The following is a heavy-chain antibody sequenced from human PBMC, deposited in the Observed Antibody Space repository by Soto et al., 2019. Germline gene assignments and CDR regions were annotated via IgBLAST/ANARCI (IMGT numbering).Heavy chain of an antibody. Sequence: EVQLLESGGGLVQPGGSLRLSCAASGFTFTDYALSWVRQAPGKGLEWVATISGIGGSTYLADSVKGRLSISRDNSKNTVSLLMNSLSAEHTAVYFCARGSSGYISSWYYFDYGDRGTMVAVPS. CDR2: ISGIGGST. V-gene: IGHV3-23*01. D-gene: IGHD6-13*01. CDR1: GFTFTDYA. CDR3: ARGSSGYISSWYYFDY. J-gene: IGHJ4*02.